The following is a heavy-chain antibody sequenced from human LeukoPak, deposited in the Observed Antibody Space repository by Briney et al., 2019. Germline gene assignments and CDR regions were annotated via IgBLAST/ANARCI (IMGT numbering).Heavy chain of an antibody. CDR3: VRVTIVSFGGDFPGPFDL. J-gene: IGHJ3*01. CDR2: IHNSGST. Sequence: KPSETLSLTCTVSGGSISSYYWSWIRQPPGKGLEWIGHIHNSGSTDDNPSHKSRVSISLDTSKKQFSLRLSSVTAADTAVYYCVRVTIVSFGGDFPGPFDLWGQGTMVTVSS. CDR1: GGSISSYY. D-gene: IGHD3-16*01. V-gene: IGHV4-59*01.